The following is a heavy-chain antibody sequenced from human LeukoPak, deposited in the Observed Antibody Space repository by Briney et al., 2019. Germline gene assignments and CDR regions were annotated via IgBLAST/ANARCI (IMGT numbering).Heavy chain of an antibody. Sequence: PSETLSLTCTVSGGSISSSTYYWGWIRQPPGKGLEWIGSIYYSGSTYYNPSLKSRVTISVDTSKNQFSLKLSSVTAADTAVYYCSRGETSYRIYRSPSDAFDIWGQGTMVTVSS. CDR3: SRGETSYRIYRSPSDAFDI. V-gene: IGHV4-39*07. CDR1: GGSISSSTYY. J-gene: IGHJ3*02. CDR2: IYYSGST. D-gene: IGHD3-16*02.